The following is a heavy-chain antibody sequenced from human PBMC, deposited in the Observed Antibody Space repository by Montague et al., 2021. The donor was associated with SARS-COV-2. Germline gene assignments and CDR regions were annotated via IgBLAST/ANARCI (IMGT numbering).Heavy chain of an antibody. CDR1: GFSLSTSAVG. V-gene: IGHV2-5*02. J-gene: IGHJ5*02. CDR2: IDWDDDK. CDR3: AHHHTGFWSAYYST. D-gene: IGHD3-3*01. Sequence: PALVKPTQTLTLTCTFSGFSLSTSAVGVGWIRQPPGKALQWLALIDWDDDKRYSPSLKTRLTVTKDTSKNQVVLTMTNMDSVDTATYYCAHHHTGFWSAYYSTWGQGTLVTVSS.